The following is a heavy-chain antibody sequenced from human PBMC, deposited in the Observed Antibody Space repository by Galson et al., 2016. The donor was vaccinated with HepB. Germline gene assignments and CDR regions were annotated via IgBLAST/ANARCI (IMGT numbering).Heavy chain of an antibody. CDR2: IYSANSDT. J-gene: IGHJ4*02. CDR3: ARHPTTSGWEGFDN. V-gene: IGHV5-51*01. Sequence: GAEVKKPGESLKISCKGSGYSFSHHWIGWVRQTPGKGLEWMGIIYSANSDTRYSPSFQGHISISVDNSISTLYLEWSSLEASDTATYYCARHPTTSGWEGFDNWGQGTQVTVSS. D-gene: IGHD2-2*01. CDR1: GYSFSHHW.